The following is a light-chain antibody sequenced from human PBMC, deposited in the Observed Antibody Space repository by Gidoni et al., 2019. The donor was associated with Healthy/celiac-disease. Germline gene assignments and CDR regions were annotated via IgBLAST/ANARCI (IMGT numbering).Light chain of an antibody. J-gene: IGLJ1*01. CDR3: QAWDSSTEV. Sequence: SYELTQPPSVSVYPGQTASITCSGDKLGDKYACWYQQKPGQSPVLVIYQASKRPSGIPERFSGSNSGNTATLTISGTQAMDEADYYCQAWDSSTEVFGTGTKVTVL. V-gene: IGLV3-1*01. CDR2: QAS. CDR1: KLGDKY.